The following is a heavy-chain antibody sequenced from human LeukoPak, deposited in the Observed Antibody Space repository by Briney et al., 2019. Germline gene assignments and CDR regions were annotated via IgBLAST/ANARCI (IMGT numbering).Heavy chain of an antibody. Sequence: GASVKVSRKASGYTFTSYYMHWVRQAPGQGLEWMGIINPSGGSTSYAQKFQGRVTMTRDMSTSTVYMELSSLRSEDTAVYYCARDPPNDSSGYYYFDYWGQGTLVTVSS. CDR3: ARDPPNDSSGYYYFDY. CDR1: GYTFTSYY. CDR2: INPSGGST. J-gene: IGHJ4*02. V-gene: IGHV1-46*01. D-gene: IGHD3-22*01.